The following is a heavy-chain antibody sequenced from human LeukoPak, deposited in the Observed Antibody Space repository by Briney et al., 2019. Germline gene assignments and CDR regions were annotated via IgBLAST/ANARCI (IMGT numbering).Heavy chain of an antibody. CDR2: IYYSGST. J-gene: IGHJ5*02. D-gene: IGHD6-13*01. CDR1: GGSISSYY. V-gene: IGHV4-59*01. Sequence: SETLSLTCTVSGGSISSYYWSWIRQPPGKGLEWIGYIYYSGSTNYNPSLKSRVTISVDTSKNQFSLKLSSVTAADTAVYYCARPAGCQEYSSSCEGWFDPWGQGTLVTVSS. CDR3: ARPAGCQEYSSSCEGWFDP.